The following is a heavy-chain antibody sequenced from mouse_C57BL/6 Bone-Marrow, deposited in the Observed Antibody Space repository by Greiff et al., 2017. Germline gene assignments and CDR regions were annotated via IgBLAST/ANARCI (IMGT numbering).Heavy chain of an antibody. CDR1: GYTFTSYW. CDR3: ARKIYDYYWYFDV. J-gene: IGHJ1*03. D-gene: IGHD2-4*01. CDR2: INPSNGGT. V-gene: IGHV1-53*01. Sequence: QVQLQQPGTELVKPGASVKLSCKASGYTFTSYWMHWVKQRPGQGLEWIGNINPSNGGTNYNEKFKSKATLTVDKSSSTAYMQLNSLTSEDSAVYYCARKIYDYYWYFDVWGTGTTVTVSS.